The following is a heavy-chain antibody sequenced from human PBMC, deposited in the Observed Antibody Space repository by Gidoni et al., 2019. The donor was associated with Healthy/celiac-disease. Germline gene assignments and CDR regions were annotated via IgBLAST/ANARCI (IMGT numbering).Heavy chain of an antibody. J-gene: IGHJ4*02. D-gene: IGHD3-3*01. CDR2: INNDGRSA. V-gene: IGHV3-74*01. CDR3: ARGGTILTPFDY. CDR1: GFTCSSYW. Sequence: EVQLVESGGGLVQPGGSLRLSWAASGFTCSSYWMHWVRQAPGKGLVGVSRINNDGRSASYAASVKGRFTISRDNAKNTLYLQMNNLRAEDTAVYYCARGGTILTPFDYWGQGPLVTVSS.